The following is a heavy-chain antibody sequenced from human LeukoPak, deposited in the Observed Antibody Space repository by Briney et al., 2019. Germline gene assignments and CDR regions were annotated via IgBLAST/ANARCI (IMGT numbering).Heavy chain of an antibody. J-gene: IGHJ5*02. V-gene: IGHV1-2*02. CDR1: GYTFTGYY. CDR3: AREYDSSGYWFDP. Sequence: ASVKVSCKAPGYTFTGYYMHWVRQAPGQGLEWMGWINPNSGGTNYAQKFQGRVTMTRDTSISTAYMELSRLRSDDTAVYYCAREYDSSGYWFDPWGQGTLVTVSS. D-gene: IGHD3-22*01. CDR2: INPNSGGT.